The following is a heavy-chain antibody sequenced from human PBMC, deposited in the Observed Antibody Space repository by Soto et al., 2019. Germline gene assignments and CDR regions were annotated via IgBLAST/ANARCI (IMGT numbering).Heavy chain of an antibody. D-gene: IGHD3-10*01. J-gene: IGHJ4*02. CDR2: IYYSGST. CDR1: GGSISSGGYY. CDR3: ARDRPHYGSGSYAVESLDY. V-gene: IGHV4-31*03. Sequence: QVQLQESGPGLVKPSQTLSLTCIVSGGSISSGGYYWSWIRQHPGKGLEWIGYIYYSGSTYYNPSLKSRVNISVDTSKNQFYLKLSSVTAADTDVYYCARDRPHYGSGSYAVESLDYWGQGTLVTVSS.